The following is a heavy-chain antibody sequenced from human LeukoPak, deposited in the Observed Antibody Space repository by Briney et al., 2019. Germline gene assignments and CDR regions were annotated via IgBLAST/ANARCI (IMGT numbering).Heavy chain of an antibody. D-gene: IGHD3-22*01. J-gene: IGHJ4*02. CDR2: TYYRSKWYN. CDR1: GDSVSSNSAA. Sequence: SQTLSLTCAISGDSVSSNSAAWNWIRQSPSRGLEWLGRTYYRSKWYNDYAVSVNSRITIKPDTSKNQFSLQLNPVTPEDTAMYYCARGPTYYYDSSGHTFDYWGQGTLVTVSS. CDR3: ARGPTYYYDSSGHTFDY. V-gene: IGHV6-1*01.